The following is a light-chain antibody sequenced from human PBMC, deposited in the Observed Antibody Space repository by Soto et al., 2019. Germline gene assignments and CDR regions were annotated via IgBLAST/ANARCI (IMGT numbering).Light chain of an antibody. CDR1: SSDVGGYNF. V-gene: IGLV2-8*01. CDR3: SSYAGSNNLI. Sequence: QSALTQPPSASGSPGQSVTISCTGTSSDVGGYNFVSWYQQHPGKAPKLMIYEVSKRPSGVPDRFSGSKSGNTASLTVSGLQAEDEDDYYCSSYAGSNNLIFGGGTKLPV. CDR2: EVS. J-gene: IGLJ2*01.